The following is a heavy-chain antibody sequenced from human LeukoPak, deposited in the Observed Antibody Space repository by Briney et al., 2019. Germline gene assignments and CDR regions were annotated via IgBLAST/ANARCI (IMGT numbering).Heavy chain of an antibody. Sequence: GGSLRLSCAASGFTFNSYAMSWVRQAPEKGLEWAATISGSGGGTYYADSVKGRFTISRDDSKNTLYLQMNSLRAEDTAVYYCAKDLGRYRNNYFDYWGQGTLVTVSS. D-gene: IGHD1-26*01. V-gene: IGHV3-23*01. J-gene: IGHJ4*02. CDR2: ISGSGGGT. CDR3: AKDLGRYRNNYFDY. CDR1: GFTFNSYA.